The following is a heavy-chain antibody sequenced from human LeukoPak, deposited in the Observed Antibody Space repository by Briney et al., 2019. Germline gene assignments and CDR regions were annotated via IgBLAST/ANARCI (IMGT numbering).Heavy chain of an antibody. CDR2: IYPGDSDT. CDR3: ARASLTDYGDYVHWFDP. J-gene: IGHJ5*02. CDR1: GYSFTSYW. Sequence: GESLKTSCKGSGYSFTSYWIGWVRQMPGKGLEWMGIIYPGDSDTRYSPSFQGQVTISADKSISTAYLQWSSLKASDTAMYYCARASLTDYGDYVHWFDPWGQGTLVTVSS. D-gene: IGHD4-17*01. V-gene: IGHV5-51*01.